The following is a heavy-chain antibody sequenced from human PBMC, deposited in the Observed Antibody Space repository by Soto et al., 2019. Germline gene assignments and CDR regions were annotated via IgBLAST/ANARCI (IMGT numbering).Heavy chain of an antibody. D-gene: IGHD3-10*01. CDR2: ISTYNGNT. J-gene: IGHJ4*02. V-gene: IGHV1-18*01. Sequence: QVQLVQSGAEVKKPGASVKVSCKASGYTFTDSGITWVRQAPGQVLEWLGWISTYNGNTNYAQKVQGRVTMTRDTSTTTAYMELRSLRSDDTAVYYCARDQKWVRIALLRGLIIPFDYWGQRTLITVSS. CDR1: GYTFTDSG. CDR3: ARDQKWVRIALLRGLIIPFDY.